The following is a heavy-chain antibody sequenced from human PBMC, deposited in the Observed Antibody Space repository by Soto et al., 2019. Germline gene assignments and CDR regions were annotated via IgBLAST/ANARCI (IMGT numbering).Heavy chain of an antibody. CDR1: GFTFSSYA. CDR3: ARTVRGYSYGYCYY. D-gene: IGHD5-18*01. Sequence: EVQLWESGGGLVQPGGSLRLSCAASGFTFSSYAMSWVRQAPGKGLEWVSAISGSGGSTYYADSVKGRFTISRDNSKNTLYLQMNSLRAEDTAVYYCARTVRGYSYGYCYYWGQGTLVTVSS. V-gene: IGHV3-23*01. J-gene: IGHJ4*02. CDR2: ISGSGGST.